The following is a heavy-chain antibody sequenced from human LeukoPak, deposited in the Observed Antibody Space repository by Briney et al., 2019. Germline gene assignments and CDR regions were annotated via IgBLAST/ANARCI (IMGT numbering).Heavy chain of an antibody. J-gene: IGHJ4*02. CDR1: GFTFSSYW. Sequence: GGSLRLSCAASGFTFSSYWMSWVRQAPGKGLEWVANIKQDGSEKYYVDSVKGRFTISRDNAKNSLYLQMNSLRTEDSALYYCAKDLYTSSSYYFDYWGQGTLVTVSS. CDR2: IKQDGSEK. D-gene: IGHD6-6*01. V-gene: IGHV3-7*03. CDR3: AKDLYTSSSYYFDY.